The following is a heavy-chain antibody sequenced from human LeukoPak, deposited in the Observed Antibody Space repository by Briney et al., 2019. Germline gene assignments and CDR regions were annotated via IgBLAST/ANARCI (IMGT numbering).Heavy chain of an antibody. J-gene: IGHJ6*03. V-gene: IGHV3-53*05. CDR2: IYSGGST. Sequence: GSLSLSCAASGFTVSSNYMSWVRQAPGKGLEWVSVIYSGGSTYYADSVKGRFTISRDNSKNTLYLQMNSLRAEDTAVYYCARERAARPPYYYYYYMDVWGKGTTVTVSS. CDR1: GFTVSSNY. CDR3: ARERAARPPYYYYYYMDV. D-gene: IGHD6-6*01.